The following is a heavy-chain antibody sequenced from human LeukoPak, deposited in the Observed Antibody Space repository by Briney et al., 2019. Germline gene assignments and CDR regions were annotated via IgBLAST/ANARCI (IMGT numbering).Heavy chain of an antibody. J-gene: IGHJ4*02. CDR2: ISGSGAST. Sequence: GGSLRLSCAASGFTFSSYGINWVRQAPGKGLEWVSGISGSGASTYYADSVKGRFTVSRDNSKNTLYLQMNSLRTEDTAVYYCASDYWGQGTLVTVSS. V-gene: IGHV3-23*01. CDR3: ASDY. CDR1: GFTFSSYG.